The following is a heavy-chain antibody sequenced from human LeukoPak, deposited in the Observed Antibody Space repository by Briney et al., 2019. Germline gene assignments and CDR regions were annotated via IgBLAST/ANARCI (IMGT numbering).Heavy chain of an antibody. J-gene: IGHJ3*02. CDR1: GGSISSYY. CDR3: ARGGLNFDAFDI. V-gene: IGHV3-21*01. CDR2: IGSRSAYT. D-gene: IGHD1-7*01. Sequence: ETLPLTCTVSGGSISSYYWSWVRQAPGKGLEWVSSIGSRSAYTYYADSVKGRFTISRDNTKNSLYLQMNSLRAGDTAVYYCARGGLNFDAFDIWGQGTIVTVSS.